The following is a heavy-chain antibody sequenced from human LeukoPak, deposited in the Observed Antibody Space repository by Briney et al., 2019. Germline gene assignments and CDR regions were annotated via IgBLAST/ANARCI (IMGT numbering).Heavy chain of an antibody. Sequence: GGSLRLSCEASGFTFSSYAMTWVRQPPGKGLEWVSAITNSGGGTYYADSVKGRFTISRDNSKNTLYLQMNSLKAEDTAVYYCVKFVGAKGYWGQGTLVTVSS. CDR3: VKFVGAKGY. V-gene: IGHV3-23*01. CDR2: ITNSGGGT. CDR1: GFTFSSYA. J-gene: IGHJ4*02. D-gene: IGHD1-26*01.